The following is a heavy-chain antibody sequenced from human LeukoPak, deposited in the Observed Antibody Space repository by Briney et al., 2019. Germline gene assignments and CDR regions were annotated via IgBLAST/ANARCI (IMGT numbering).Heavy chain of an antibody. J-gene: IGHJ6*02. CDR2: ISSSGSTI. Sequence: LAGGSLRLSCAASGFTFSSYEMNWVRQAPGKGLEWVSYISSSGSTIYYADSVKGRFTISRDNAKNSLYLQMNSLRAEDTAVYYCARPAGTTRYYYYGMDVWGQGTTVTVSS. CDR1: GFTFSSYE. D-gene: IGHD1-7*01. CDR3: ARPAGTTRYYYYGMDV. V-gene: IGHV3-48*03.